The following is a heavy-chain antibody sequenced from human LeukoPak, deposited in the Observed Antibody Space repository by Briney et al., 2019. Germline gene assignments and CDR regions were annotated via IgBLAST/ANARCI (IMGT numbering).Heavy chain of an antibody. CDR1: GFTFSGYA. J-gene: IGHJ4*02. Sequence: GGSLRLSCAASGFTFSGYAMSWVRQAPGKGLEWVSAISGSGGSTYYADSVKGRFTISRDNSKNTLYLQMNSLRAEDTAVYYCAKDQSVYYYDSSGYYYYFDYWGQGTLVTVSS. D-gene: IGHD3-22*01. CDR3: AKDQSVYYYDSSGYYYYFDY. CDR2: ISGSGGST. V-gene: IGHV3-23*01.